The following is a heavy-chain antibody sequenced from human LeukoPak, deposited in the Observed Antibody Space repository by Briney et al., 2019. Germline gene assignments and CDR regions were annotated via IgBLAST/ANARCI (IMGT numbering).Heavy chain of an antibody. D-gene: IGHD4-17*01. J-gene: IGHJ4*02. CDR2: INPNSGGT. CDR3: RTDRYGDYGDYIDY. CDR1: GYTFTDYY. V-gene: IGHV1-2*02. Sequence: ASVNVSCKPSGYTFTDYYMHGVLQAPGQGLEWMGWINPNSGGTNYAQKFQGRVTITRDTSISTAYMELSRLRSDDPAVYYCRTDRYGDYGDYIDYWGQGTLVTVSS.